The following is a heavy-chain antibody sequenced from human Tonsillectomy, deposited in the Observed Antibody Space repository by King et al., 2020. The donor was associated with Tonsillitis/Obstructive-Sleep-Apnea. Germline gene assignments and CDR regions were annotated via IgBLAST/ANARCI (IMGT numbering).Heavy chain of an antibody. Sequence: TLKESGPVLVKPTETLTLTCTVSGFSLSNARMGVSWIRQPPGKALEWLAHIFSNDEKSYSTSLKSRRTISQDTSKSQVVLTMTNMDPVDTATYYCARILDDFWSGYYTPDYFDYWGQGTLVTVSS. CDR3: ARILDDFWSGYYTPDYFDY. CDR2: IFSNDEK. V-gene: IGHV2-26*01. D-gene: IGHD3-3*01. J-gene: IGHJ4*02. CDR1: GFSLSNARMG.